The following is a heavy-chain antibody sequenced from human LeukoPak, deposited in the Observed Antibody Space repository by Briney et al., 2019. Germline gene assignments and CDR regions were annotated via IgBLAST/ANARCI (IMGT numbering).Heavy chain of an antibody. D-gene: IGHD4-17*01. J-gene: IGHJ4*02. CDR2: ISDSGTGS. CDR3: AKDLGIYGDYFWAFDY. Sequence: PGGSLRLSCAASGFTFSSYAMTWVRQAPGKGLEGVSCISDSGTGSYYADSVKGRFTISRDNSKNRLYLQMNSLRAEDTAVYFCAKDLGIYGDYFWAFDYWGQGTLVTVSS. V-gene: IGHV3-23*01. CDR1: GFTFSSYA.